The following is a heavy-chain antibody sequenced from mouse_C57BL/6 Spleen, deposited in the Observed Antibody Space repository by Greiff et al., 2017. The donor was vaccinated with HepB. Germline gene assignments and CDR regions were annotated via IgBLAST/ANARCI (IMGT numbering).Heavy chain of an antibody. CDR2: IDPSDSYT. J-gene: IGHJ1*03. Sequence: QVHVKQPGAELVMPGASVKLSCKASGYTFTSYWMHWVKQRPGQGLEWIGEIDPSDSYTNYNQKFKGKSTLTVDKSSSTAYMQLSSLTSEDSAVYYCASPIYYYGRGYFDVWGTGTTVTVSS. V-gene: IGHV1-69*01. D-gene: IGHD1-1*01. CDR1: GYTFTSYW. CDR3: ASPIYYYGRGYFDV.